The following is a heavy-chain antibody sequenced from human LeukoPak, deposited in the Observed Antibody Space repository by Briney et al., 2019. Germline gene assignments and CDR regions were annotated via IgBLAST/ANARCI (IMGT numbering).Heavy chain of an antibody. CDR3: ATTTRSSSWDY. CDR2: VRTDGTET. V-gene: IGHV3-7*01. D-gene: IGHD2-2*01. Sequence: PAGSLRLSCAVSGFSFSNNWMSWVRQAPGKGREWVANVRTDGTETQYIHSMKGRITASRDSSENSLYLRMSSLRAEDTAVYYCATTTRSSSWDYWGQGTLVTVSS. CDR1: GFSFSNNW. J-gene: IGHJ4*02.